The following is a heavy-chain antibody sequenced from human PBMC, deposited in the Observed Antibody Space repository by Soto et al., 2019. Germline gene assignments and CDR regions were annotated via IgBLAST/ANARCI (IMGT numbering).Heavy chain of an antibody. CDR1: GFSLSTRGVG. CDR3: AHRPDSGTWTDGRDY. Sequence: QITLKESGPTLVKPTQTLTLTCTFSGFSLSTRGVGVGWIRQPPGKALAWLALIYWDDDKRYTPSLKSRLTLAKGTSKNQVVLTMTNMDPVDTATYYCAHRPDSGTWTDGRDYWGQGTLVTVSS. CDR2: IYWDDDK. D-gene: IGHD6-13*01. J-gene: IGHJ4*02. V-gene: IGHV2-5*02.